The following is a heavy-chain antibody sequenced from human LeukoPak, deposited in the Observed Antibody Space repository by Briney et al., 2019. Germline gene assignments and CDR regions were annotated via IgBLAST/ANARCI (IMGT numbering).Heavy chain of an antibody. Sequence: GGSLRLSCAVSGLTFSNYAMSWVSQAPGRGLEWVSALSGGGADTYYAGSVKGRFTISRDNSKNTLYLQMNSLRVEDTAVYYCAKGGISLVRGSFDYWGQGALVTVSS. CDR2: LSGGGADT. V-gene: IGHV3-23*01. J-gene: IGHJ4*02. CDR3: AKGGISLVRGSFDY. CDR1: GLTFSNYA. D-gene: IGHD3-10*01.